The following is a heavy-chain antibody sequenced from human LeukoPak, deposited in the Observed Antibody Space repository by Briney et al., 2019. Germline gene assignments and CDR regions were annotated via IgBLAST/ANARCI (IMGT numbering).Heavy chain of an antibody. CDR2: IYQSGSA. V-gene: IGHV4-30-2*01. CDR1: VASVTSIGYS. CDR3: ARNSYYDNSGEGAFDI. D-gene: IGHD3-22*01. Sequence: PSETLSLTSGVSVASVTSIGYSCGWIRHPPGGGRGWGGYIYQSGSASYNPSLQRRVHISIDKSKNQFPLTLNSVTAADTAVYYCARNSYYDNSGEGAFDIWGQGTMVTLSS. J-gene: IGHJ3*02.